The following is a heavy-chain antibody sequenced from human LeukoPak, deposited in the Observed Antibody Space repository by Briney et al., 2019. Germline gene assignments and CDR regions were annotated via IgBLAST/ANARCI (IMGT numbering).Heavy chain of an antibody. D-gene: IGHD7-27*01. Sequence: PGGSLRLSCAASGLTFGRYWIHWVRQAPGKGLVWVSRINSDGSSTSYADSVKGRFTISRDNAKNTLYLQMNSLRAEDTAVYYCATLGRVDVADYWGQGTLVTVSS. CDR3: ATLGRVDVADY. V-gene: IGHV3-74*01. J-gene: IGHJ4*02. CDR1: GLTFGRYW. CDR2: INSDGSST.